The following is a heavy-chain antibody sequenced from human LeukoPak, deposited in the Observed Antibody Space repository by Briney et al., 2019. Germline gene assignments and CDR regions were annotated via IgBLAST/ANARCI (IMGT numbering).Heavy chain of an antibody. J-gene: IGHJ4*02. Sequence: GGSLRLSCAASGFTFEDYGMTWVRQAPGKGLEWVSGINWNGGSTGYADSVKGRFTISRDNAKNSLYLQMNSLRAEDTAFYYCARVASRTCGDYFDYWGQGTLVTVSS. V-gene: IGHV3-20*04. CDR1: GFTFEDYG. CDR3: ARVASRTCGDYFDY. CDR2: INWNGGST. D-gene: IGHD1/OR15-1a*01.